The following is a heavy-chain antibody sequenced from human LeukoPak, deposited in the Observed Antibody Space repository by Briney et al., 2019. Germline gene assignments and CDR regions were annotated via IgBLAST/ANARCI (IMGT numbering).Heavy chain of an antibody. D-gene: IGHD2-21*01. V-gene: IGHV3-11*01. J-gene: IGHJ4*02. Sequence: GGSLRLSCAASGFTVSSNYMSWVRQAPGKGLEWISYISFSGSTIYYADSVRGRFAISRDNAKNSLYLQMNSLRADDTALYYCARVSSGVEAIYYFDYWGQGTMVTVSS. CDR1: GFTVSSNY. CDR2: ISFSGSTI. CDR3: ARVSSGVEAIYYFDY.